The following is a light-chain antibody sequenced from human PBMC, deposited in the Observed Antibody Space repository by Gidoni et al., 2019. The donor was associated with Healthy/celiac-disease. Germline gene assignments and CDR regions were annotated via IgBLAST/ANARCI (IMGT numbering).Light chain of an antibody. CDR1: SSHIGSNT. Sequence: QSVLTQPPSASGTPGQRVTIPCSGSSSHIGSNTVNWYQQLPGTAPKLLIYSNNQRPSVFPDRFSGSKSGTSASLAISGLQSEDEADYYCAAWDDSLNGRLVFGTGTKVTVL. V-gene: IGLV1-44*01. J-gene: IGLJ1*01. CDR2: SNN. CDR3: AAWDDSLNGRLV.